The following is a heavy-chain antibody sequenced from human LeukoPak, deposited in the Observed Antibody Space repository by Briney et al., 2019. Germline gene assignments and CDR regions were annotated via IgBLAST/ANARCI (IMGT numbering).Heavy chain of an antibody. CDR2: IRGSGGST. Sequence: GGSLRLSCAASGFTFGSYSMSWVRPAPGKGLEWVSAIRGSGGSTYYADSVKGRFTICRDNSKNTLYLQMNSLRAEDTGVYYCAKDGSYGDYDYWGQGTLVTVSS. CDR3: AKDGSYGDYDY. D-gene: IGHD4-17*01. CDR1: GFTFGSYS. V-gene: IGHV3-23*01. J-gene: IGHJ4*02.